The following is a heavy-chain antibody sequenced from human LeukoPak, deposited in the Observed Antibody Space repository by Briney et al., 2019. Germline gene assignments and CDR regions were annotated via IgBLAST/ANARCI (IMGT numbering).Heavy chain of an antibody. D-gene: IGHD5-24*01. CDR3: ATGGKRWLPDY. V-gene: IGHV1-69*13. J-gene: IGHJ4*02. CDR2: IIPIFGTA. CDR1: GGTFSSYA. Sequence: SVKVSCKASGGTFSSYAISWVRQAPGQGLEWMGGIIPIFGTANYAQKFQGRVTITADESTSTVYVELSSLRSEDTAVYYCATGGKRWLPDYWGQGTLVTVSS.